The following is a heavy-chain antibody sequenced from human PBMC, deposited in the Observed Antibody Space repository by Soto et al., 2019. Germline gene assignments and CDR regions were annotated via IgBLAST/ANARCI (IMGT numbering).Heavy chain of an antibody. CDR2: IKSKTDGGTT. J-gene: IGHJ6*02. CDR1: GFTFSNAW. CDR3: TTDILTGYYNVSGYYYYGMDV. D-gene: IGHD3-9*01. V-gene: IGHV3-15*07. Sequence: GGSLRLSCAASGFTFSNAWMNWVRQAPGKGLEWVGRIKSKTDGGTTDYAAPVKGRFTISRDDSKNTLYLQMNSLKTEDTAVYYCTTDILTGYYNVSGYYYYGMDVWGQGTTVTVS.